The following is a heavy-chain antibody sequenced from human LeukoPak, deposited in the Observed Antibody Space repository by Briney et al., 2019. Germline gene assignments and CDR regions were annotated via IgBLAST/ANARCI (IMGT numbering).Heavy chain of an antibody. CDR3: TRDPGTVAIGY. D-gene: IGHD6-19*01. Sequence: GGSLRLSCAASGFTFDDYAMSWVRQAPGKGLEWVSGIGKNGGNPGYADSVKGRFTISRDNAKNSLYLQMNSLRAEDTALFFCTRDPGTVAIGYWGQGTLVTVSS. V-gene: IGHV3-20*04. CDR1: GFTFDDYA. CDR2: IGKNGGNP. J-gene: IGHJ4*02.